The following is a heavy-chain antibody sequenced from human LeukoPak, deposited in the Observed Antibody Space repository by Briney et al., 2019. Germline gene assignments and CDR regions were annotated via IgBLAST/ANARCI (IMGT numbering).Heavy chain of an antibody. V-gene: IGHV4-39*01. CDR3: ASSGYSYGYRGY. Sequence: KTSETLSLTCTVSGGSISSSTYYWGWIRQPPGKGLECIGTIYYSGSTNYNPSLKSRVSISVDTSKNQFSLKLSSVTAADTAVYYCASSGYSYGYRGYWGQGTLVTVSS. D-gene: IGHD5-18*01. CDR2: IYYSGST. CDR1: GGSISSSTYY. J-gene: IGHJ4*02.